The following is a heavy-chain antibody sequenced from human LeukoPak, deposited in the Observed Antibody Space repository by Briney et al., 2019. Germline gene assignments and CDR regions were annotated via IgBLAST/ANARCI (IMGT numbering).Heavy chain of an antibody. CDR1: GGTFSSSA. J-gene: IGHJ4*02. V-gene: IGHV1-69*04. D-gene: IGHD2-8*01. Sequence: SVKVSCKTSGGTFSSSAITWVRQAPGQGLEWMGRIIPALNITSYAQKFQGRVTITADKSTSTTYMELSSLRSEDTAVYYCASARQRHCTNGVCPSLTDSWGQGTLVTVPS. CDR3: ASARQRHCTNGVCPSLTDS. CDR2: IIPALNIT.